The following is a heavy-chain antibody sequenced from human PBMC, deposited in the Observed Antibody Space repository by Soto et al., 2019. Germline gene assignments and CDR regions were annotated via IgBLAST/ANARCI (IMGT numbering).Heavy chain of an antibody. CDR2: ISSGSTTI. Sequence: AVGSLRLSCAASGFSFSTSTMNWVRQAPGKGLEWVSYISSGSTTIYYADSVKGRFTIARDNGKNSLYLQMNSLRDEDTAVYYCARVRRNDASDYYGMDVWGQGTTVTVSS. V-gene: IGHV3-48*02. CDR3: ARVRRNDASDYYGMDV. J-gene: IGHJ6*02. D-gene: IGHD1-1*01. CDR1: GFSFSTST.